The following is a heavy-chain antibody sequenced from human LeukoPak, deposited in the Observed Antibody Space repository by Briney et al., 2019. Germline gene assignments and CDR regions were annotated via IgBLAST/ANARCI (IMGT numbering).Heavy chain of an antibody. CDR2: IYYSGST. V-gene: IGHV4-39*01. CDR1: GGSISSSSYY. Sequence: PSETLSLTCTVSGGSISSSSYYWGWIRQPPGKGLEWIGSIYYSGSTYYNPSLKSRVTISVDTSKNQFSLKLSSVTAADTAVYYCASLPDSSGFDYWCQGTLVTVSS. D-gene: IGHD3-22*01. CDR3: ASLPDSSGFDY. J-gene: IGHJ4*02.